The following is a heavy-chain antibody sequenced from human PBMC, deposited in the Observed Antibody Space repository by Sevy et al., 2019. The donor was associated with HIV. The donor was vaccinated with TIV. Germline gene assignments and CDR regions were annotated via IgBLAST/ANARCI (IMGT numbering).Heavy chain of an antibody. V-gene: IGHV3-11*01. CDR2: ISSTSGSGI. Sequence: GGSLRLSCAASGFIFSDYYMNWIRQAPGKGLEWVSYISSTSGSGIYYGDSVKGRFAISGDNAKYSLCLQMNCLRAEDTAWYYCGREVIVSPDGFDIWGQGTMVTVSS. CDR3: GREVIVSPDGFDI. D-gene: IGHD1-26*01. CDR1: GFIFSDYY. J-gene: IGHJ3*02.